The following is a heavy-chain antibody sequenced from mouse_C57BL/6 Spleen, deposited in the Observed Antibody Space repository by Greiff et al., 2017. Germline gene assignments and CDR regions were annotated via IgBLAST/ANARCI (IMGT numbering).Heavy chain of an antibody. D-gene: IGHD2-3*01. V-gene: IGHV1-64*01. CDR1: GYTFTSYW. CDR2: IHPNSGST. J-gene: IGHJ4*01. Sequence: QVQLKQPGAELVKPGASVKLSCKASGYTFTSYWMHWVKQRPGQGLEWIGMIHPNSGSTNYNEKFKSKATLTVDKSSSTAYMQLSSLTSEDSAVYYCATIYDGYYYAMDYWGQGTSVTVSS. CDR3: ATIYDGYYYAMDY.